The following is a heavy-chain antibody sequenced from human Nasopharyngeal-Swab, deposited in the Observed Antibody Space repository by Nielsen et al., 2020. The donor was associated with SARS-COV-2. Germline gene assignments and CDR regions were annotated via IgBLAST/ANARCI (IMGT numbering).Heavy chain of an antibody. CDR3: AKDTVAGTLDFGY. Sequence: GESLKISCSASGFTFSSYAMSWVRQAPGKGLEWVSAISGSGGSTYYADSVTGRFTISRDNSKNTLYLHMNSLRAEDTAVYYCAKDTVAGTLDFGYWGQGTLVTVSS. V-gene: IGHV3-23*01. CDR2: ISGSGGST. D-gene: IGHD6-19*01. CDR1: GFTFSSYA. J-gene: IGHJ4*02.